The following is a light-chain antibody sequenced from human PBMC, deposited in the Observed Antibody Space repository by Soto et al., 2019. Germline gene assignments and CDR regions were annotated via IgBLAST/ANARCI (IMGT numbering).Light chain of an antibody. J-gene: IGLJ1*01. V-gene: IGLV2-8*01. Sequence: ALTQPPSASGSPGQSVTISCTGTSSDVGGYNYVSWYQQHPGKAPKVIIYEVSKRPSGAPDRFSGSKSGSTASLTVSGLQAEDEADYYRSLYAVTNIFVFGTGTKVTVL. CDR2: EVS. CDR3: SLYAVTNIFV. CDR1: SSDVGGYNY.